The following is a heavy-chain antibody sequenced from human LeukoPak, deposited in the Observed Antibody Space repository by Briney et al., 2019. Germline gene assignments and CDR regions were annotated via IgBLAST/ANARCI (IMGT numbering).Heavy chain of an antibody. J-gene: IGHJ4*02. CDR2: ISSSSSYI. CDR1: GFTFSSYS. CDR3: ARAGVRYDSSGYYNDY. D-gene: IGHD3-22*01. Sequence: PGGSLRLSCAASGFTFSSYSMTWVRQAPGKGLEWVSSISSSSSYIYYADSVKGRFTVSRDNAKNSLYLQMNSLRAEDTAVYYCARAGVRYDSSGYYNDYWGQGTLVTVSS. V-gene: IGHV3-21*01.